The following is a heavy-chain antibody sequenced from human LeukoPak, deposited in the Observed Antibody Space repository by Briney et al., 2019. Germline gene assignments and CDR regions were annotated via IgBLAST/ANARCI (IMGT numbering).Heavy chain of an antibody. CDR3: AKLRGSGSYSANDY. CDR2: ISSSSSYI. J-gene: IGHJ4*02. Sequence: KTGGSLRLSCAASGFTFSSYSMNWVRQAPGKGLEWVSSISSSSSYIYYAGSVKGRFTISRDNAKNSLYLQMNSLRAEDTAVYYCAKLRGSGSYSANDYWGQGTLVTVSS. V-gene: IGHV3-21*04. D-gene: IGHD3-10*01. CDR1: GFTFSSYS.